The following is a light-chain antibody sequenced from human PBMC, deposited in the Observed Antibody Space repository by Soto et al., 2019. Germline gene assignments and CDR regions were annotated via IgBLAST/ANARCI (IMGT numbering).Light chain of an antibody. J-gene: IGLJ2*01. V-gene: IGLV1-47*02. CDR1: SSNIGSNY. Sequence: QSVLTQPPSASGTPGQRVTISCSGSSSNIGSNYVYWYQQLPGTAPKLLIYSNNQRPSGVPDRFSGSKSGTSASLAISGLRSEDEADYYCAAWDDSLSGSVFGGGTKLTVL. CDR2: SNN. CDR3: AAWDDSLSGSV.